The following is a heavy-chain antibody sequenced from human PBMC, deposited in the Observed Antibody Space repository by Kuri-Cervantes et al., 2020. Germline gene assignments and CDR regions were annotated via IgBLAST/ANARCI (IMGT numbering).Heavy chain of an antibody. CDR2: ISGSGGST. CDR3: ARVGGRGITMVQGVSQGTYYFDY. J-gene: IGHJ4*02. Sequence: GGSLRLSCAASGFTFSSYAMSWVRQAPGKGLEWVSAISGSGGSTYYADSVKGRFTISRDNSKNTLYLQMNSLRSDDTAVYYCARVGGRGITMVQGVSQGTYYFDYWGQGTLVTVSS. D-gene: IGHD3-10*01. CDR1: GFTFSSYA. V-gene: IGHV3-23*01.